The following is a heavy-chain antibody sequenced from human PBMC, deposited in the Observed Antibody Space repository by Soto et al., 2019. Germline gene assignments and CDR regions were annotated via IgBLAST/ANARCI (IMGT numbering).Heavy chain of an antibody. CDR2: INHSGST. CDR3: ARAPTCILYWGPRGGDWFDS. V-gene: IGHV4-34*01. CDR1: GGSFSGYY. Sequence: PSENLSLTCAVYGGSFSGYYWSWIRQPPGKGLEWIGEINHSGSTNYNPSLKSRVTISVDTSKNQFSLKLSSVTAADTAVYYCARAPTCILYWGPRGGDWFDSCGQGTLVTVSS. D-gene: IGHD2-8*02. J-gene: IGHJ5*01.